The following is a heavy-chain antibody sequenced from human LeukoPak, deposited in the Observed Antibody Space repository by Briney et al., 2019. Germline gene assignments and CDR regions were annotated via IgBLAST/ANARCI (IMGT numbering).Heavy chain of an antibody. CDR1: GYTFTSYD. V-gene: IGHV1-8*01. Sequence: GASVKVSCKASGYTFTSYDINWVRQATGQGLEWMGWMNPNSGNTGYAQKFQGRVTMTRNTSISTAYMELSSLRSEDTAVYYCARGPYGSGSYSSEYFQNWGQGTLVTVSS. J-gene: IGHJ1*01. D-gene: IGHD3-10*01. CDR2: MNPNSGNT. CDR3: ARGPYGSGSYSSEYFQN.